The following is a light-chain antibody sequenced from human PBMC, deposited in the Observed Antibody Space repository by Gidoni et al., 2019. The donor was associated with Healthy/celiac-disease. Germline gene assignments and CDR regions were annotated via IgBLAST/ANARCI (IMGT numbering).Light chain of an antibody. V-gene: IGLV2-14*01. CDR2: EVS. Sequence: QSALTQPASVSGSPGQSSTISCTGTSSDVGGYNYFSWSQQNPGKAPKLMIYEVSNQPSGVSNRFSGSKSGNTASLTISGLQAEDEADYYCSSYTSSSTRIFGTGTKVTVL. CDR1: SSDVGGYNY. J-gene: IGLJ1*01. CDR3: SSYTSSSTRI.